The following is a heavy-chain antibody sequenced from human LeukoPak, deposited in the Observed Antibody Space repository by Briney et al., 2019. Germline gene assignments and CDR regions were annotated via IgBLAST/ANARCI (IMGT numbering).Heavy chain of an antibody. V-gene: IGHV1-18*01. Sequence: ASVKVSCKASGYTFTRYGIGWVRQAPGQGLEWMGWISAYNGDTNYAQKFQGRVTMTIDTSTSTVYMELRSLRSDDTAVYYCARVVTGIAANWFDPWGQGTLVTVSS. CDR2: ISAYNGDT. CDR1: GYTFTRYG. J-gene: IGHJ5*02. D-gene: IGHD1-20*01. CDR3: ARVVTGIAANWFDP.